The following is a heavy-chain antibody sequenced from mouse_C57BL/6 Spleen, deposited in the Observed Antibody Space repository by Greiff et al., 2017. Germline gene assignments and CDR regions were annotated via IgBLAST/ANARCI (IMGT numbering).Heavy chain of an antibody. CDR2: ISYDGCN. CDR1: GYSITSGYY. D-gene: IGHD2-3*01. V-gene: IGHV3-6*01. CDR3: AKDGAFDGYKFDY. J-gene: IGHJ2*01. Sequence: EVKLVESGPGLVKPSQSLSLTCSVTGYSITSGYYWNWIRQFPGNKLEWMGYISYDGCNNSNPSLKNRISITRDTSKNQFFLKLNAVTTEDTATYYGAKDGAFDGYKFDYWGQGTTLTVSS.